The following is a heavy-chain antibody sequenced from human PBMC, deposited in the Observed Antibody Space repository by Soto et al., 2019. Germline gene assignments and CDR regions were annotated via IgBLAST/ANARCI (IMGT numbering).Heavy chain of an antibody. V-gene: IGHV3-9*01. CDR2: ITWNSATI. CDR3: AKEMNFNCGAVGN. CDR1: GFSFDVYA. J-gene: IGHJ4*02. Sequence: EVQLVESGGGLVQPGGSLRLSCAASGFSFDVYAMHWVRQAPGKGLEWVSGITWNSATIDYADSVKGRFTISRDNAKNSLFLQMDSLIPEDTAFYYCAKEMNFNCGAVGNWGQGTLVTVSS. D-gene: IGHD2-21*01.